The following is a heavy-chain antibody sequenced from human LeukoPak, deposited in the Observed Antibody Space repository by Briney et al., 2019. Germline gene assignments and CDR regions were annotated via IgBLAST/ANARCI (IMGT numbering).Heavy chain of an antibody. J-gene: IGHJ5*02. Sequence: SETLSLTCTVSGGYISSYYWSWIRQPPGKGLEWIGYIYYSGSTNYNPSLKSRDTISVDTSKNQFYLKLSSVTAADTAVYYCAREDVYYYDSSGPGWFDPWGQGTLVTVSS. CDR1: GGYISSYY. V-gene: IGHV4-59*01. CDR2: IYYSGST. CDR3: AREDVYYYDSSGPGWFDP. D-gene: IGHD3-22*01.